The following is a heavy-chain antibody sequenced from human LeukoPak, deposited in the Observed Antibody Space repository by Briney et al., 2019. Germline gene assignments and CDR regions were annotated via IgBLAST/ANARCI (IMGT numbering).Heavy chain of an antibody. J-gene: IGHJ4*02. CDR2: ISGSGGST. V-gene: IGHV3-23*01. CDR1: GFTFSSYA. Sequence: GGSLRLSCAASGFTFSSYAMSWVRQAPGKGLEWVSAISGSGGSTYYADSVKGRFTISRDNSKNSLYLQMNSLRAEDTAVYYCARGSSGSLTDFDYWGQGTLVTVSS. CDR3: ARGSSGSLTDFDY. D-gene: IGHD3-10*01.